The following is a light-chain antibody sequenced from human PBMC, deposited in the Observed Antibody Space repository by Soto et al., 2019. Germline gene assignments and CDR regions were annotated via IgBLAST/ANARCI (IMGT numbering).Light chain of an antibody. CDR2: AAS. CDR1: QTSGKY. CDR3: QQSYTTPWT. Sequence: DIQMTQSPSSLAASVGDRVTITCRASQTSGKYLNWCQQKPGEAPKVLIFAASSLQSGVPSRFSGSGSGTDFTLTISSLQVEDFATYYCQQSYTTPWTFGQGTKVEIK. J-gene: IGKJ1*01. V-gene: IGKV1-39*01.